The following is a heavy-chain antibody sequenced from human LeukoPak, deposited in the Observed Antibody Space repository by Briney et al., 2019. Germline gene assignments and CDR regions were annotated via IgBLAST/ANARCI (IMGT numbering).Heavy chain of an antibody. Sequence: KTGGSLRLSCAACGFTFSHYSIDWVRQAPGKGLERVASITSNSSHIYYADSVKGRFTISRDNAKNEVYLQMNSLRAEDTAIYYCARVMMGATVTTFHYYCMDVWGVGTTVTVSS. CDR2: ITSNSSHI. CDR3: ARVMMGATVTTFHYYCMDV. V-gene: IGHV3-21*01. CDR1: GFTFSHYS. D-gene: IGHD4-11*01. J-gene: IGHJ6*03.